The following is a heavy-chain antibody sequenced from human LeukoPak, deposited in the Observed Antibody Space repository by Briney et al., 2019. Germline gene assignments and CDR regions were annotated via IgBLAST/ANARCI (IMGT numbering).Heavy chain of an antibody. J-gene: IGHJ4*02. D-gene: IGHD3-10*01. CDR3: AMAWFGELLIFVGLDY. Sequence: SVKVSCKASGGTFISYAISWVRQAPGQGLEWMGGIIPIFGTANYAQKFQGRVTITADESTSTAYMELSSLRSEDTAVYYCAMAWFGELLIFVGLDYWGQGTLVTVSS. CDR2: IIPIFGTA. V-gene: IGHV1-69*13. CDR1: GGTFISYA.